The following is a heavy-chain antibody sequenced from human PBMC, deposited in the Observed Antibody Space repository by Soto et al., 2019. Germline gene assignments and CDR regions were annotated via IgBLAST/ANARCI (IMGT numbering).Heavy chain of an antibody. CDR1: GFTFSSYA. D-gene: IGHD1-7*01. J-gene: IGHJ3*02. CDR2: ISYDGSNK. CDR3: ARDLDWNYGLGAFDI. V-gene: IGHV3-30-3*01. Sequence: QVQLVESGGGVVQPGRSLRLSCAASGFTFSSYAMHWVRQAPGKGLEWVAVISYDGSNKYYADSVKGRFTISRDNSKNTLYLQMNSLSAEDTAVYYCARDLDWNYGLGAFDIWGQGTMVTVSS.